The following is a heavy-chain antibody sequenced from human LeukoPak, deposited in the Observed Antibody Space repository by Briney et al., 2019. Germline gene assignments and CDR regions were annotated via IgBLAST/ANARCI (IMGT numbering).Heavy chain of an antibody. D-gene: IGHD5-18*01. CDR2: IKQDGSEK. CDR3: ARDRGYSYAHPLDY. Sequence: GGSLRLSCAASGFTFSSYWMSWVRQAPGKGLEWVANIKQDGSEKYYVDSVKGRFTISRDNAKNSLYLQMNSLRAEDTAMYYCARDRGYSYAHPLDYWGQGTLVTVSS. CDR1: GFTFSSYW. V-gene: IGHV3-7*01. J-gene: IGHJ4*02.